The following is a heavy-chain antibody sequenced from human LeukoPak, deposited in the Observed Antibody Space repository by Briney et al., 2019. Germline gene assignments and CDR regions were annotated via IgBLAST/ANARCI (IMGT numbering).Heavy chain of an antibody. CDR1: GFTFSNYA. CDR3: AKEEHYDTLTGYQYQPQGFDY. CDR2: ISSSGDST. J-gene: IGHJ4*02. D-gene: IGHD3-9*01. V-gene: IGHV3-23*01. Sequence: AGGSLRLSCAASGFTFSNYAMTWVRQAPGKGLEWVSTISSSGDSTYYADSVKGRFTISRDNSKDTLYLQMSSLRAEDTAVYYCAKEEHYDTLTGYQYQPQGFDYWGQGTLVTVSS.